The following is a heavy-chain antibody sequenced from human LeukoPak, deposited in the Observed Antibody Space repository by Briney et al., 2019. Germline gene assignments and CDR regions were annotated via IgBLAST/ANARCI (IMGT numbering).Heavy chain of an antibody. CDR3: AKDLEVGSSQRLYCFDY. D-gene: IGHD6-13*01. CDR1: GFTFSSYA. Sequence: GGSLRLSCAASGFTFSSYAMSWVRQAPGKGLEWVSAISGSGGSTYYADSVKGRLTISRDNSKNTLYLQMNSLRAEDTAVYYCAKDLEVGSSQRLYCFDYWGQGTLVTVSS. J-gene: IGHJ4*02. V-gene: IGHV3-23*01. CDR2: ISGSGGST.